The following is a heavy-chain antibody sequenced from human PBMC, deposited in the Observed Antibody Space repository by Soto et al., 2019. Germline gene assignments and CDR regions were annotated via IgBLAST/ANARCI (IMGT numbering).Heavy chain of an antibody. CDR1: GGSFSGYY. D-gene: IGHD2-8*02. V-gene: IGHV4-34*01. J-gene: IGHJ4*02. CDR2: INHSVST. Sequence: QVQLQQWGAGLLKPSETLSLTCAVYGGSFSGYYWTWIRQPPGTGLEWIWEINHSVSTNYNPSLSSLVTISVDTSKHQFSLKLTSLPAADTAVYYWARDKITGLFDYRGQGTLFTVSS. CDR3: ARDKITGLFDY.